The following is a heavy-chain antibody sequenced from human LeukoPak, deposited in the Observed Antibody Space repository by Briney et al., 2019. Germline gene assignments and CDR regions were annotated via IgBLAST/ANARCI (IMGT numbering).Heavy chain of an antibody. CDR2: IYPGDSDT. J-gene: IGHJ4*02. CDR1: GYSFTTYW. CDR3: ARQSGTYIFDY. Sequence: GESLQISCKASGYSFTTYWIGWVRQMPGKGLEWMGIIYPGDSDTRYSPSFQSRVTISADKSISTASLHWSSLRASDTAMYYCARQSGTYIFDYWGQGTLVTVSS. V-gene: IGHV5-51*01. D-gene: IGHD3-16*01.